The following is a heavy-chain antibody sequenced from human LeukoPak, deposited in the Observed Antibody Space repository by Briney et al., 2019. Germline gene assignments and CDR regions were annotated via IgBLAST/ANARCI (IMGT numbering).Heavy chain of an antibody. V-gene: IGHV4-4*07. D-gene: IGHD5-18*01. J-gene: IGHJ6*02. CDR1: GGSISSYY. Sequence: SETLFLTCTVSGGSISSYYWSWIRQPAGKGLEWIGRIYTSGSTNYNPSLKSRVTMSVDTSKNQFSLKLSSVTAADTAVYYCARDSSVGYSYGYGDYYGMDVWGQGTTVTVSS. CDR2: IYTSGST. CDR3: ARDSSVGYSYGYGDYYGMDV.